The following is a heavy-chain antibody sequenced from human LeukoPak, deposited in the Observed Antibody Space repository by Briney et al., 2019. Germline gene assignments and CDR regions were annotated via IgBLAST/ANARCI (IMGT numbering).Heavy chain of an antibody. CDR1: GFTFISYA. J-gene: IGHJ3*02. Sequence: GTSLRLSCAASGFTFISYAIHWVRQAPGKGLEWVAVISFHGTDSFYADSVKGRFTISRDNSKNTLYLQMSSLRADDTAVYYCASGTLARGDAFDIWGQGTMVTVSS. V-gene: IGHV3-30*04. CDR3: ASGTLARGDAFDI. CDR2: ISFHGTDS. D-gene: IGHD3-10*01.